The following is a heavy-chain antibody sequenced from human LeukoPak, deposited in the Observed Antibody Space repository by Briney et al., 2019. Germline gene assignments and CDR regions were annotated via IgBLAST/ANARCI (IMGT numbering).Heavy chain of an antibody. CDR2: IATTHNT. V-gene: IGHV3-23*01. Sequence: GRSLRLSCAASGFTITGIAITWVRQAPGKGLVSVASIATTHNTHYSESVKCRFAISRDNSKCALFLQMTSLRAEDTALYFCAKDLHCYVVMAVGSQGTAVTV. CDR1: GFTITGIA. D-gene: IGHD2-21*01. J-gene: IGHJ6*02. CDR3: AKDLHCYVVMAV.